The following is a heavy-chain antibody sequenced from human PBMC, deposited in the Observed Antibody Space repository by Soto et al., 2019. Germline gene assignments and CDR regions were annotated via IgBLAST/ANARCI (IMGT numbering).Heavy chain of an antibody. CDR2: IYYSGST. CDR1: GGSISSGDYY. D-gene: IGHD3-3*01. Sequence: PSETLSLTCTVSGGSISSGDYYWSWIRQPPGKGLEWIGYIYYSGSTYYNPSLKSRVTISVDTSKNQFSLKLSSVTAADTAVYYCARLITIFSIAYYFDYWGQGTLVTVSS. V-gene: IGHV4-30-4*01. CDR3: ARLITIFSIAYYFDY. J-gene: IGHJ4*02.